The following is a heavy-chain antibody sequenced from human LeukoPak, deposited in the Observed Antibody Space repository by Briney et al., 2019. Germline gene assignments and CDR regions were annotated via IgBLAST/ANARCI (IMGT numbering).Heavy chain of an antibody. CDR3: AKGHCSSTSCYMFDP. CDR2: ISGSGGST. J-gene: IGHJ5*02. V-gene: IGHV3-23*01. Sequence: PGGSLRLSCAASGFTFSSYAMSWVRQAPGKGLEWVSAISGSGGSTYYADSVKGRFTISRDNSKNTLYLQMNSLRAEDTAVYYCAKGHCSSTSCYMFDPWGQGTLVTVSS. D-gene: IGHD2-2*02. CDR1: GFTFSSYA.